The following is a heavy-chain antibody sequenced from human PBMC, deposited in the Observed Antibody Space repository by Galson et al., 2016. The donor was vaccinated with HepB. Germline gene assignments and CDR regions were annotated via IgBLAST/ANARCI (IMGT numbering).Heavy chain of an antibody. CDR2: IYYSGII. J-gene: IGHJ6*02. CDR3: ARVPAEYGTFFDYYYGLDV. V-gene: IGHV4-59*01. Sequence: EPLSLTCTVSGASITDYYWTWIRQPPGKGLEWIGYIYYSGIINYNPSLTGRVTISVDTSKNQFSLKLTSVTAADTAVYYCARVPAEYGTFFDYYYGLDVWGQGTTVTVSS. CDR1: GASITDYY. D-gene: IGHD6-6*01.